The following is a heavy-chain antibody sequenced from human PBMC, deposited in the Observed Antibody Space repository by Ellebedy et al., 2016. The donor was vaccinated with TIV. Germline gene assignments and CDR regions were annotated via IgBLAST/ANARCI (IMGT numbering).Heavy chain of an antibody. J-gene: IGHJ5*02. V-gene: IGHV3-23*01. CDR3: AQGRGGDWFGDTLDDP. D-gene: IGHD3-10*01. CDR1: GFNFNIFA. Sequence: GESLKISCATSGFNFNIFAMSWVRQAPGEGLEWVSAIRSSGDSTFYADSVKGRFTVSRDNSENMLYLQMNSLRAADTAVYYCAQGRGGDWFGDTLDDPWGQGTLLTVSS. CDR2: IRSSGDST.